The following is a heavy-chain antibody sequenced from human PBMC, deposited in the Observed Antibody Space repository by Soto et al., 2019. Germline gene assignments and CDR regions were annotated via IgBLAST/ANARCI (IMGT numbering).Heavy chain of an antibody. CDR2: IYSGGST. CDR3: ASNYAYAEGYYFYGIDV. V-gene: IGHV3-66*01. J-gene: IGHJ6*02. Sequence: PGGSLRLSCAASGFTVSSNYMSWVRQAPGKGLEWVSVIYSGGSTYYADSVKGRFTISRDNAKNTLHLQMNSLGAEDTAVYYCASNYAYAEGYYFYGIDVWGQGTTVTVSS. CDR1: GFTVSSNY. D-gene: IGHD3-16*01.